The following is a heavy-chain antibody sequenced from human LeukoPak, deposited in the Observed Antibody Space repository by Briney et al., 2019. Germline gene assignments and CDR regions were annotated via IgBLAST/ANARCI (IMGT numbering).Heavy chain of an antibody. CDR3: AKEGTTIFGVDPYYMDV. J-gene: IGHJ6*03. CDR1: GFTFSSYA. CDR2: ISGSGGST. D-gene: IGHD3-3*01. V-gene: IGHV3-23*01. Sequence: GGSLRLSCAASGFTFSSYAMSWVRQAPGKGLEWVSAISGSGGSTYYADSVKGRFTISRDNPKNTLYLQMNSLRAEDTAVYYCAKEGTTIFGVDPYYMDVWGKGTTVTVSS.